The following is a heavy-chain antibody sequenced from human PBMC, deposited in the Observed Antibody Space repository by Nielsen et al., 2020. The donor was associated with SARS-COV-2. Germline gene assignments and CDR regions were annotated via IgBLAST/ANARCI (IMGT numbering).Heavy chain of an antibody. J-gene: IGHJ5*02. CDR2: MNPNSGDT. D-gene: IGHD6-19*01. Sequence: ASVKVSCKASGCTFTTYDINWVRQATGQGLEWMGWMNPNSGDTGYAQKFHGRFIMTRNTSISTAYMELSSLRSEDTAVYYCATSPAVADPGVWFDPWGQGTLVTVSS. CDR1: GCTFTTYD. CDR3: ATSPAVADPGVWFDP. V-gene: IGHV1-8*01.